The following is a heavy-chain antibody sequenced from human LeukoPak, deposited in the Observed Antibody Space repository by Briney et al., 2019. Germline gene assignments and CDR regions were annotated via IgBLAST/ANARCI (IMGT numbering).Heavy chain of an antibody. J-gene: IGHJ4*02. Sequence: GGSLRISCAASGFTVSSYGMHWVRQAPGKGLEWVAVISYDGSNKYYADSVKGRFTISRDNSKNTLYLQMNSLRAEDTAVYYCAKVEIWGQGTLVTVSS. CDR1: GFTVSSYG. CDR2: ISYDGSNK. CDR3: AKVEI. D-gene: IGHD3-3*01. V-gene: IGHV3-30*18.